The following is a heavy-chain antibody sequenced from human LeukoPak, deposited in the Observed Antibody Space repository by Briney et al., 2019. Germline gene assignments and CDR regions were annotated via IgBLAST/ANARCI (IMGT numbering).Heavy chain of an antibody. CDR1: GSPFSTFG. V-gene: IGHV3-30*18. D-gene: IGHD1-26*01. J-gene: IGHJ3*02. CDR2: ISYDGSYK. CDR3: AKDYLGASHTFDI. Sequence: GGSLRPSRALSGSPFSTFGMHWVRQPPGRGLGWVLVISYDGSYKHYADPVKGRFTISRDNSKNTLYLQMNSLRGDDTAVYYCAKDYLGASHTFDIWGQGTMVTVSS.